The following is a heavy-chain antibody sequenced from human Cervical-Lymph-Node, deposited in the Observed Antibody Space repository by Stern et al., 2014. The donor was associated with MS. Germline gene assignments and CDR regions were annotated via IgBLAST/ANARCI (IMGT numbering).Heavy chain of an antibody. CDR2: VNPNSGNT. CDR1: GYSFTSYD. J-gene: IGHJ5*02. Sequence: QDQLVQSGAEVKRPGASVKVSCKASGYSFTSYDINWVREANGQGLEWMGWVNPNSGNTGYAQKFQGRVTMTRNTSIDTVYMELSSLRSEDTAVYYCARRIEGRREVVMWFDPWGQGTLVTVSS. CDR3: ARRIEGRREVVMWFDP. V-gene: IGHV1-8*01. D-gene: IGHD1-26*01.